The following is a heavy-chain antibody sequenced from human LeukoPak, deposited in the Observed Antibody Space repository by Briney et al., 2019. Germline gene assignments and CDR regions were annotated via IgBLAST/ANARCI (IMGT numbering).Heavy chain of an antibody. CDR1: GGSISGYY. CDR3: ARGRYGMDV. J-gene: IGHJ6*02. Sequence: SEALSLTCTVSGGSISGYYWSWIRQPPGKGLEWIGEINHSGSTNYNPSLKSRVTISVDTSKNQFSLKLSSVTAADTAVYYCARGRYGMDVWGQGTTVTVSS. CDR2: INHSGST. V-gene: IGHV4-34*01.